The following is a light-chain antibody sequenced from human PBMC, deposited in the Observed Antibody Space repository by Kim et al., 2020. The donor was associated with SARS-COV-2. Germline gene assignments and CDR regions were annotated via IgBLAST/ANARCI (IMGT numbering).Light chain of an antibody. CDR3: QQRSNWPLT. CDR1: QSLSSY. V-gene: IGKV3-11*01. J-gene: IGKJ4*01. Sequence: LSPGERAPLSCRASQSLSSYLAWYQQKPGQAPRLLIYDASNRATGIPARFSGSGSGTDFTLTISSLEPEDFAVYYCQQRSNWPLTFGGGTKVDIK. CDR2: DAS.